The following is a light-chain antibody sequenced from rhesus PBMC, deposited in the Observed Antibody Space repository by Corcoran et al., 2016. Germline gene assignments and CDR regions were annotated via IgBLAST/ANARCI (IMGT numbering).Light chain of an antibody. CDR3: QQCNTAPWT. CDR1: QGISTW. CDR2: KAS. Sequence: DIQMTQSPSSLSASVGDRVTITCRASQGISTWLVWYQQKTGKAHNLLIYKASTLQAGVPSRFSGSGSGTDFTLTISSLQPEDFATYYCQQCNTAPWTFGQGTKVEIK. V-gene: IGKV1-21*01. J-gene: IGKJ1*01.